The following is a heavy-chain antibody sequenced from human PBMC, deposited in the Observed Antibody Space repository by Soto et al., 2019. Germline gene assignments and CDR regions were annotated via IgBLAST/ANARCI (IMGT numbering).Heavy chain of an antibody. J-gene: IGHJ6*02. D-gene: IGHD4-17*01. CDR3: ARGPRRFYDYGDYYYYYGMDV. CDR1: GGTFSSYA. Sequence: QVQLVQSGAEVKKPGSSVKVSCKASGGTFSSYAISWVRQAPGQGLEWMGGIIPIFGTANYAQKFQGRVTITADESTSTAYMELSSLRSEDTAVYYCARGPRRFYDYGDYYYYYGMDVWGQGTTVTVSS. V-gene: IGHV1-69*01. CDR2: IIPIFGTA.